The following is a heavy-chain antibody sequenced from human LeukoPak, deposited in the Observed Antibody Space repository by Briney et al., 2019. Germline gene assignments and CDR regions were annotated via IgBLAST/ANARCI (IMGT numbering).Heavy chain of an antibody. J-gene: IGHJ4*02. CDR3: ARAEDYDFWSAWDY. CDR2: INPNSGGT. V-gene: IGHV1-2*02. Sequence: ASVKVSCKASGYTFTGYYMHWVRQAPGHGLEWMGWINPNSGGTNYAQKFQGRVTMTRDTSISTAYMELSRLRSDDTAVYYCARAEDYDFWSAWDYWGQGTLVTVSS. D-gene: IGHD3-3*01. CDR1: GYTFTGYY.